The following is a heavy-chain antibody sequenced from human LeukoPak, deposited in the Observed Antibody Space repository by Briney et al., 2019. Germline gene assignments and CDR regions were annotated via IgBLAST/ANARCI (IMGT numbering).Heavy chain of an antibody. D-gene: IGHD4-23*01. J-gene: IGHJ4*02. CDR3: AKDLRWPSFDY. V-gene: IGHV3-23*01. CDR2: ISGSGGST. Sequence: GGSLRLSCAASGFTFSSYAMSWVRQAPGEGLEWVSAISGSGGSTYYADSVKGRFTISRDNSKNTLYLQMNSPRAEDTAVYYCAKDLRWPSFDYWGQGTLVTVSS. CDR1: GFTFSSYA.